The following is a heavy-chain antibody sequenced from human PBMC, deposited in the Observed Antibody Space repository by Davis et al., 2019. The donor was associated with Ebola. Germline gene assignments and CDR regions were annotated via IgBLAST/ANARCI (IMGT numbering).Heavy chain of an antibody. Sequence: PGGSLRLSCAASGFTFRSSAMSWVRQAPGKGLEWVSSISASGTTTYYADSVKGRFTISRDNSNNTLYLQLNSLRADDTAVYYCANGVAAAGLNDYWGQGTLVTVSS. CDR2: ISASGTTT. CDR3: ANGVAAAGLNDY. CDR1: GFTFRSSA. J-gene: IGHJ4*02. D-gene: IGHD6-13*01. V-gene: IGHV3-23*01.